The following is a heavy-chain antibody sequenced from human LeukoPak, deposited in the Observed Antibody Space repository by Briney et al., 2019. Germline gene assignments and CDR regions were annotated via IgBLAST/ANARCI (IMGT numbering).Heavy chain of an antibody. D-gene: IGHD6-13*01. CDR1: EFSVGSNY. Sequence: GGSLRLSCAASEFSVGSNYMTWVRQAPGKGLEWVSYISSSSSTIYYADSVKGRFTISRDNAKNSLYLQMNSLRAEDTAVYYCARDVAAAGTGRFDLWGRGTLVTVSS. V-gene: IGHV3-48*01. CDR3: ARDVAAAGTGRFDL. CDR2: ISSSSSTI. J-gene: IGHJ2*01.